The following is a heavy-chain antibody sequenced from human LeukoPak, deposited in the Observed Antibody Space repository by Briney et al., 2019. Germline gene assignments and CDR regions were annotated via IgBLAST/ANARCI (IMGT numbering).Heavy chain of an antibody. V-gene: IGHV4-4*09. J-gene: IGHJ4*02. Sequence: SETLSLTCTVSGGSISSYYWIWLRQPPGKGLEWIGYIYTSGSTNYNPSLKSRVTISVDTSKNQFSLKLSSVTAADTAVYYCARHEAAAGIGYFDYWGQGTLVTVSS. CDR1: GGSISSYY. CDR3: ARHEAAAGIGYFDY. CDR2: IYTSGST. D-gene: IGHD6-13*01.